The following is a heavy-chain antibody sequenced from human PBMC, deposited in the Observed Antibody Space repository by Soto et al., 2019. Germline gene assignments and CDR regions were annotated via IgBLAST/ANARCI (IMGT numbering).Heavy chain of an antibody. D-gene: IGHD3-22*01. J-gene: IGHJ4*02. CDR2: IYYTWAT. Sequence: QVQLQESGPGLVKPSQTLSLTCTVSGGPVSSGYQCSWIRQHPGKGLEWIGYIYYTWATYYNPSLKSRITMSVDKSKNQFSLRLSSVTAADTAVYYCARRVGADDSSGYYSLDYWGQGTLVTVSS. CDR3: ARRVGADDSSGYYSLDY. V-gene: IGHV4-31*03. CDR1: GGPVSSGYQ.